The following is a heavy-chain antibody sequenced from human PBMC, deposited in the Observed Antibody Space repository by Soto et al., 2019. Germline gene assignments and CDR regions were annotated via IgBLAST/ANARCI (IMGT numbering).Heavy chain of an antibody. Sequence: GGSLRLSCAASGFTFSSYSMNWVRQAPGKGLEWVSSISSSSSNIYYADSVKGRFTISRDNAKNSLYLQMNSLRAEDTTVYYCAKSPGLVTLSWFDPWGQGTLVTVSS. CDR1: GFTFSSYS. V-gene: IGHV3-21*01. CDR3: AKSPGLVTLSWFDP. J-gene: IGHJ5*02. D-gene: IGHD5-18*01. CDR2: ISSSSSNI.